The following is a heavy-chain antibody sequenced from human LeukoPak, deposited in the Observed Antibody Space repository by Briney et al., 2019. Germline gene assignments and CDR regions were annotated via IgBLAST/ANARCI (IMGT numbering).Heavy chain of an antibody. V-gene: IGHV3-53*01. CDR1: GFTVCSNY. J-gene: IGHJ4*02. Sequence: PGGSLRLSCAASGFTVCSNYMSWVRQAPGKGLEWVSVIYSGGSTYYADSVKGRFTISRDNTKNTLYLKMNSLRAEDTAVYYCARTPGIAVADSGYFDYWGQGTLVTVSS. CDR2: IYSGGST. CDR3: ARTPGIAVADSGYFDY. D-gene: IGHD6-19*01.